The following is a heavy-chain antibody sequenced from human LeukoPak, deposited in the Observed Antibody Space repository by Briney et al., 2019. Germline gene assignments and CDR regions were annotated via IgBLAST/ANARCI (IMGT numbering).Heavy chain of an antibody. Sequence: ASVKVSCKASGGTFSSYAISWVRQAPGQGLEWMGGIIPIFGTANYAQKFQGRVTITADKSTSTAYMELSSLRSEDTAVYYCARAYSSSWHYYYYYYMDVWGKGTTVTVSS. V-gene: IGHV1-69*06. D-gene: IGHD6-13*01. CDR2: IIPIFGTA. CDR3: ARAYSSSWHYYYYYYMDV. J-gene: IGHJ6*03. CDR1: GGTFSSYA.